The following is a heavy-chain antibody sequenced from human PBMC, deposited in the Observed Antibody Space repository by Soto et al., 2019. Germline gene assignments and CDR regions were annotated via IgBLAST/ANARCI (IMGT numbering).Heavy chain of an antibody. CDR3: ARGGIGGTIFWGYF. D-gene: IGHD1-1*01. Sequence: QVHLVESGGGVVQPGGSLRLSCAVPGLIFSGYGMHWVRQAPGKGLEWVAIIRSDGSNIEYADSVKGRFTISRDNSKNMLYLQRNRLRAEDTPVYYCARGGIGGTIFWGYFWGQGTLVTGSS. CDR1: GLIFSGYG. V-gene: IGHV3-33*01. CDR2: IRSDGSNI. J-gene: IGHJ4*02.